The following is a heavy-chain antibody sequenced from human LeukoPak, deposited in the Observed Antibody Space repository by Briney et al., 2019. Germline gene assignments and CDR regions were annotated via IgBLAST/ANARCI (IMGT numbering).Heavy chain of an antibody. CDR2: ISNDGTDK. CDR1: EFTFTNYG. V-gene: IGHV3-30-3*01. Sequence: GGSLRLSCAASEFTFTNYGMHWVRQAPGKGLEWVAVISNDGTDKYYADSVKGRFTISRDNFENTLYLQLNSLRPEDTAVYYCARVRVILTTMASFSYWGLGTLVTVSS. D-gene: IGHD3-9*01. CDR3: ARVRVILTTMASFSY. J-gene: IGHJ4*02.